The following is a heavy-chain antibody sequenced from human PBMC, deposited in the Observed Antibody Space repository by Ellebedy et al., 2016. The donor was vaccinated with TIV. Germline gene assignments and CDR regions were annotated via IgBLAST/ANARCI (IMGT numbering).Heavy chain of an antibody. J-gene: IGHJ4*02. D-gene: IGHD6-19*01. Sequence: GESLKISXAASGFTFSSYAMSWVRQAPGKGLEWVSAISGSGGSTYYADSVKGRFTISRDNSKNTAYLQMNSLKTEDTAVYYCTSPVVAGWTYWGQGTLVTVSS. V-gene: IGHV3-23*01. CDR1: GFTFSSYA. CDR2: ISGSGGST. CDR3: TSPVVAGWTY.